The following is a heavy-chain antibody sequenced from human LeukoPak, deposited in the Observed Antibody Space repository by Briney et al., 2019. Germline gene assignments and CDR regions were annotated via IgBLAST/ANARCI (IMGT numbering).Heavy chain of an antibody. D-gene: IGHD2-15*01. CDR1: GFTVSSNS. J-gene: IGHJ4*02. V-gene: IGHV3-53*01. CDR2: IYSGGSI. Sequence: GGSLRLSCAASGFTVSSNSMSWARQAPGKGLDWVSVIYSGGSIYYADSVTGRFTISRDNSKNTLYLQMNSLRAEDTAVYYCARGGNRGGSIDYWGQGTLVTVSS. CDR3: ARGGNRGGSIDY.